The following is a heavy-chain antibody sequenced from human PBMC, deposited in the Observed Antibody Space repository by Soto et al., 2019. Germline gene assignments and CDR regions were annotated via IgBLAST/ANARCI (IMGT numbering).Heavy chain of an antibody. J-gene: IGHJ4*02. D-gene: IGHD5-12*01. CDR1: GGSISSGCYY. V-gene: IGHV4-31*03. CDR3: ARGSGYSGYDSLWAVAGHFEY. CDR2: IYYSGST. Sequence: SETLSLTCTVSGGSISSGCYYWSCIRQHPGNGLEGIGYIYYSGSTYYNPSLKSRVTISVDTSKNQFSLKLSYVTAADTAVYYCARGSGYSGYDSLWAVAGHFEYWGQGTLVTVSS.